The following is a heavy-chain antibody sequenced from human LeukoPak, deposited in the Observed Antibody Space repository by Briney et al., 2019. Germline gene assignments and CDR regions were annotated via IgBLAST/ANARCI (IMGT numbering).Heavy chain of an antibody. D-gene: IGHD3-10*01. J-gene: IGHJ6*04. CDR2: INPNSGGT. CDR3: ARERGLWFGESMDV. V-gene: IGHV1-2*02. CDR1: GYTCTGDD. Sequence: SVNVSCKASGYTCTGDDMHWGRHAPGQGLDWMGWINPNSGGTNYAQKFQGRVTMTRDTSISTAYMELSRLRSDDTAVYYCARERGLWFGESMDVWGKGPTVTVSS.